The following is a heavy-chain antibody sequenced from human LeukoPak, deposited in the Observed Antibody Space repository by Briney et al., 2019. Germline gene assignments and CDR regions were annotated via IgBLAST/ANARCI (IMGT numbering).Heavy chain of an antibody. CDR1: GFTFSSYG. V-gene: IGHV3-30*02. CDR2: IRYDGSNK. Sequence: GGSLRLSCAASGFTFSSYGMHWVRQALGKGLEWVAFIRYDGSNKYYADSVKGRFTISRDNSKNTLYLQMNSLRAEDTAVYYCAKDGPTGYYMDVWGKGTTVTVSS. J-gene: IGHJ6*03. D-gene: IGHD3/OR15-3a*01. CDR3: AKDGPTGYYMDV.